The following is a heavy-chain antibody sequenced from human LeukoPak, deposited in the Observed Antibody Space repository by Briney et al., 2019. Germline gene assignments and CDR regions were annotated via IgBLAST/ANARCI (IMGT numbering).Heavy chain of an antibody. CDR2: IYYIGST. D-gene: IGHD3-3*01. CDR3: ARARHRVAIDH. V-gene: IGHV4-59*01. Sequence: SETLSLTCTVSDGSISSYYWSWIRQPPGKGLEWIGYIYYIGSTNYNPSLKSRVAISVDTSKNQFSLKLNSMTAADTAVYYCARARHRVAIDHWGQGTLVTVSS. CDR1: DGSISSYY. J-gene: IGHJ4*02.